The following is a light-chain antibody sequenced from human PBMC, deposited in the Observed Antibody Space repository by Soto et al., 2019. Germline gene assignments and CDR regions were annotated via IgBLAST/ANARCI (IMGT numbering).Light chain of an antibody. CDR2: DAS. CDR1: QNISVW. Sequence: DIQMTQSPSTLSASVGDGVTITCRASQNISVWLAWYPQRPGKAPKFLIYDASSLETGVPSRFSGSGSGTEFTLTIRSLQPDDFATYYCQQYDSSSPTFGQGTKLEIK. V-gene: IGKV1-5*01. J-gene: IGKJ2*01. CDR3: QQYDSSSPT.